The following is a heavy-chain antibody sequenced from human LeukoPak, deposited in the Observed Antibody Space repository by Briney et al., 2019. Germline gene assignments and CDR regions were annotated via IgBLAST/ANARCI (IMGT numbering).Heavy chain of an antibody. D-gene: IGHD3-22*01. V-gene: IGHV3-21*01. Sequence: SGGSLRLSCAASGFTFSSYSMNWVRQAPGKGLEWVSSISSSSSYIYYADSVKGRFTISRDNAKNSLYLQMNSLRAEDTAVYYCARATHYDSSGYFGSWGQGTLVTVSS. CDR3: ARATHYDSSGYFGS. CDR2: ISSSSSYI. CDR1: GFTFSSYS. J-gene: IGHJ4*02.